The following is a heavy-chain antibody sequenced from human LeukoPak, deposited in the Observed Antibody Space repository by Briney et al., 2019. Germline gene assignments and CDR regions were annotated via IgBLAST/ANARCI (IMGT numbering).Heavy chain of an antibody. J-gene: IGHJ4*02. Sequence: GGSLRLSCVASGFTFRGAWMNWVRQAPGRGLEWVGCIKSKTDGGTTDYAAPVKGRFTISRDDSKTTLYLQMNSLQTEDTAVYYCTTDQVVRGVTNDYWGQGTLVTVSS. CDR3: TTDQVVRGVTNDY. D-gene: IGHD3-10*01. CDR1: GFTFRGAW. CDR2: IKSKTDGGTT. V-gene: IGHV3-15*01.